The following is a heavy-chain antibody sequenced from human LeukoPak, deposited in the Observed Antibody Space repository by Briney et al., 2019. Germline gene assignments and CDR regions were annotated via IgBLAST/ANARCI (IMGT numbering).Heavy chain of an antibody. V-gene: IGHV3-7*05. CDR3: ARNRGYVTYDY. CDR2: MKEDGGDK. D-gene: IGHD3-10*02. Sequence: PGGSLRLSCAASGFTFSNYWMDWVRQAPGKGLEWVASMKEDGGDKYYVDSVKGRFTISRDNAKNSLYLQMNSLRAEDTAVYYCARNRGYVTYDYWGQGTLVTVSS. J-gene: IGHJ4*02. CDR1: GFTFSNYW.